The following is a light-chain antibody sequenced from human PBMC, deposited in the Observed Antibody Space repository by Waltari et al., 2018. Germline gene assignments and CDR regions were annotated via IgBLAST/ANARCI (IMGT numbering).Light chain of an antibody. V-gene: IGKV3-11*01. J-gene: IGKJ1*01. CDR2: DAA. CDR3: QQRSNWPPWT. CDR1: QSVYSY. Sequence: EIVLTQSPATLSFSPGERATLSCRASQSVYSYLAWYQQKPGQPPRLLIYDAANRATGIPARFSCSGSGTDFTLTISSLEPEDFAVYYCQQRSNWPPWTCGQGTKVEIK.